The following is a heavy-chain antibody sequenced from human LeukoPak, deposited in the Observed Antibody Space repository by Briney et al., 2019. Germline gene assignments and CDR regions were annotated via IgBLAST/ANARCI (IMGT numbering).Heavy chain of an antibody. Sequence: GGSLRLSCAASGFTFSTYTMNWVRQAPGKGLEWVASIRSSSTYIQYADSVKGRFTISRDNSKNTLYLQMNSLRAEDTAVYYCARDLINYYDSSGYYYPLGQGTLVTVSS. J-gene: IGHJ5*02. CDR2: IRSSSTYI. V-gene: IGHV3-21*01. CDR3: ARDLINYYDSSGYYYP. D-gene: IGHD3-22*01. CDR1: GFTFSTYT.